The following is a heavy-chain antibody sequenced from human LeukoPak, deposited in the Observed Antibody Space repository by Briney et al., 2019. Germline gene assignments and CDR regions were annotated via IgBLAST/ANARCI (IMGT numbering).Heavy chain of an antibody. CDR3: AKRGYSNSWPI. J-gene: IGHJ2*01. CDR2: LKDDGSEK. V-gene: IGHV3-7*05. Sequence: PGGSLRLSCAASGFTFSTYWMSWVRQAPDKGLEWVADLKDDGSEKYYVDAVKGRFTISRDNAKNSLYLQMNSLRAEDTAVYYCAKRGYSNSWPIWGRGTLVTVSS. CDR1: GFTFSTYW. D-gene: IGHD6-13*01.